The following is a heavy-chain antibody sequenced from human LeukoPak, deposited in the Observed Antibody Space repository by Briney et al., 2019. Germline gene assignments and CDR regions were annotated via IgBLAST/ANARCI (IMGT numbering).Heavy chain of an antibody. V-gene: IGHV3-21*01. CDR1: GFTFSSYS. J-gene: IGHJ4*02. Sequence: GGSLRLSCAASGFTFSSYSMNWVRQAPGKGLEWVSSISSSSSYIYYADSVKGRFTISRDNAKNSLYLQMNSLRAEDTAVYYCARDGKDIVVVPAATEDVAPLDYWGQGTLVTVSS. CDR2: ISSSSSYI. CDR3: ARDGKDIVVVPAATEDVAPLDY. D-gene: IGHD2-2*01.